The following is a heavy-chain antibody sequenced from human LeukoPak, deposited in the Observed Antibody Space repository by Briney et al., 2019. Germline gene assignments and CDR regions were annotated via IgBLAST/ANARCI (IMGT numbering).Heavy chain of an antibody. CDR2: IRYDGSNK. Sequence: GGSLRLSCAASGFTFSSYGMHWVRQAPGKGLEWVAFIRYDGSNKYYADSVKGRFTISRDNSKNTLYLQMNSLRAEDTAVYYCAREGGRHIDYWGQGTLVTVSS. D-gene: IGHD3-16*01. V-gene: IGHV3-30*02. CDR1: GFTFSSYG. J-gene: IGHJ4*02. CDR3: AREGGRHIDY.